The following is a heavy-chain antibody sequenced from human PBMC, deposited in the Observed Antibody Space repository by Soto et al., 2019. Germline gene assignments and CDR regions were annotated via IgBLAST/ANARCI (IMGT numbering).Heavy chain of an antibody. CDR3: ARAPQLGPTVKSSFNWFDP. J-gene: IGHJ5*02. CDR1: GYTFTISA. CDR2: INAGNGNT. V-gene: IGHV1-3*01. D-gene: IGHD4-17*01. Sequence: ASMKGSCADSGYTFTISAMHWVRQAPGQRLEWMGWINAGNGNTKYSQKFQGRVTITRDTSASTAYMELSSLRSEDTAVYYCARAPQLGPTVKSSFNWFDPWGQVALVTVSS.